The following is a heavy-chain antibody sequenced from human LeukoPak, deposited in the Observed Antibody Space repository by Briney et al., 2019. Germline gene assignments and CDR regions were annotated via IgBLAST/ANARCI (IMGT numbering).Heavy chain of an antibody. V-gene: IGHV1-2*02. Sequence: ASVKVSCKASGYTFTGYYMHWVRQAPGQGLEWMGWINPNSGGTNYAQKFQGRVTMTTDTSTSTAYMELRSLRSDDTAVYYCARGVVVGATAGAFDIWGQGTMVTVSS. CDR1: GYTFTGYY. J-gene: IGHJ3*02. CDR3: ARGVVVGATAGAFDI. D-gene: IGHD1-26*01. CDR2: INPNSGGT.